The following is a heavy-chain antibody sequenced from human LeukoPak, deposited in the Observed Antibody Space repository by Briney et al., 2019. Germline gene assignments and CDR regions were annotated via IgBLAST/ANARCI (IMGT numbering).Heavy chain of an antibody. CDR2: IYYSGST. CDR1: GGSISRTNHY. J-gene: IGHJ5*02. D-gene: IGHD2-2*01. V-gene: IGHV4-39*07. Sequence: SETLSLTCTVSGGSISRTNHYWGWIRQPPGKGLEWIGNIYYSGSTYYNPSLKSRVTISLDTSRNQFSLKLSSVTAADTAVYYCVRDRYCSITSCAWGQGTLVTVSS. CDR3: VRDRYCSITSCA.